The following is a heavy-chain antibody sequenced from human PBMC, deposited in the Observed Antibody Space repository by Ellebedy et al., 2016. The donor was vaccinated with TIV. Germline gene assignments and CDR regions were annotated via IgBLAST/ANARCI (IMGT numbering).Heavy chain of an antibody. Sequence: GESLKISCASSGFSFRSYWMTWVRQAPGKGLEWVANINQDGGEQHYVDSVRGRFTISRDNARNSLYLHMNSLRADDTGVYYCATDGSYGDYRSPAHAFVFWGQGTLVIVSS. V-gene: IGHV3-7*01. CDR3: ATDGSYGDYRSPAHAFVF. CDR1: GFSFRSYW. CDR2: INQDGGEQ. J-gene: IGHJ3*01. D-gene: IGHD4-17*01.